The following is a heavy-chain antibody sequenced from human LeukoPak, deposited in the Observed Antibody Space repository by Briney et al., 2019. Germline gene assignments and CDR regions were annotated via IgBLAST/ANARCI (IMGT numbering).Heavy chain of an antibody. CDR1: GFTFSSYS. J-gene: IGHJ4*02. Sequence: GGSLRLSCAASGFTFSSYSMNWVRQAPGKGLEWVSSISSSSSYIYYADSVKGRFTISRDNAKNSLYLQMNSLRAEDTAVYYCARDLVVPARYFDYWGQGTLVTVSS. CDR2: ISSSSSYI. D-gene: IGHD2-2*01. V-gene: IGHV3-21*04. CDR3: ARDLVVPARYFDY.